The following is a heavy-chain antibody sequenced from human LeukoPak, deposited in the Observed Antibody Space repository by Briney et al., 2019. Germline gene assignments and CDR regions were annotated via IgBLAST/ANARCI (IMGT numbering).Heavy chain of an antibody. V-gene: IGHV3-33*01. CDR2: IWYDGSNK. D-gene: IGHD3-16*02. Sequence: GGSLRLSCAASGFSFSSYGMHWVRQAPGKGLEWVAVIWYDGSNKYYADSVKGRFTISRDNSKNTLYVQMNSLRAEDTAVYYCAREDRVYVWGTSRLNAFDIWGQGTMVTVSS. CDR1: GFSFSSYG. J-gene: IGHJ3*02. CDR3: AREDRVYVWGTSRLNAFDI.